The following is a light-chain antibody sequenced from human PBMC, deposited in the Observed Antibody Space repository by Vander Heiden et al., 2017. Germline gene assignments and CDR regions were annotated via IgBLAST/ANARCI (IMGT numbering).Light chain of an antibody. Sequence: DIVMTQSPLSLPVTPGEPASISCRSSQSLQHRNGYNYLDWYLQKPGQSPQLLIYLGSNRASGVPDRFSGSGSGTDFTLKISRGEAEDVGVYYCMQALQTPKFTFGPGTKVDIK. CDR2: LGS. J-gene: IGKJ3*01. CDR1: QSLQHRNGYNY. CDR3: MQALQTPKFT. V-gene: IGKV2-28*01.